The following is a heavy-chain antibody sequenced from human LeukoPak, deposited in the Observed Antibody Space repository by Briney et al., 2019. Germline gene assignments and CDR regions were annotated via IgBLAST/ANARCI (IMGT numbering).Heavy chain of an antibody. CDR1: GFTFSSSA. Sequence: GGSLRLSCAASGFTFSSSAMSWVRQAPGKGLEWVGRIKSKTDGGTTDYAAPVKGGFTISRDDSKNTLYLQMNSLKTEDTAVYYCTTDQIWPRIDYWGQGTLVTVSS. CDR3: TTDQIWPRIDY. D-gene: IGHD2/OR15-2a*01. J-gene: IGHJ4*02. CDR2: IKSKTDGGTT. V-gene: IGHV3-15*01.